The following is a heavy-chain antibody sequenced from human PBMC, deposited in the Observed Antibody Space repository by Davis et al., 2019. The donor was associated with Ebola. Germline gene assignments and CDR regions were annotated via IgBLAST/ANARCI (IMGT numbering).Heavy chain of an antibody. CDR1: GGSLSGYY. Sequence: SETLSLTCTVYGGSLSGYYWSWIRQPPGRGLEWIGEITHIGSTNYNPSLKSRVTISLDTSKNQFSLRMQSVTAADTAFYYCATYGDYRKNAFDMWGQGTMVTVSS. D-gene: IGHD4-17*01. J-gene: IGHJ3*02. V-gene: IGHV4-34*01. CDR3: ATYGDYRKNAFDM. CDR2: ITHIGST.